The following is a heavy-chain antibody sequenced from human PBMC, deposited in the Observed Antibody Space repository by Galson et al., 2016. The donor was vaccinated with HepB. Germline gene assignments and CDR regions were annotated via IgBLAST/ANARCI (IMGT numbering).Heavy chain of an antibody. J-gene: IGHJ4*02. Sequence: SLRLSCAASGFTFSSYWMSWVRQAPGRGLEWVANIKQDGSEKCYVDSVKGRFTISRDNAKNSLYLRMNSLRAEDTAVYYCARNLLFDWLSRADFDYWGQGTLVTVSS. CDR2: IKQDGSEK. CDR1: GFTFSSYW. D-gene: IGHD3-9*01. CDR3: ARNLLFDWLSRADFDY. V-gene: IGHV3-7*03.